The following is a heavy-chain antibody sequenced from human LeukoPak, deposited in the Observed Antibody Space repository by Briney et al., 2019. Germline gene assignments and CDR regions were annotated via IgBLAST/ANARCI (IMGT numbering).Heavy chain of an antibody. D-gene: IGHD1-1*01. Sequence: GGSLRLSCAASGFTFDDYAMPWVRQAPGKGLEWVSGISWNSGSIGYADSVKGRFTISRDNAKNSLYLQMNSLRAEDTALYYCAKGPQGLEPVNWGQGTLVTVSS. V-gene: IGHV3-9*01. CDR3: AKGPQGLEPVN. CDR1: GFTFDDYA. J-gene: IGHJ4*02. CDR2: ISWNSGSI.